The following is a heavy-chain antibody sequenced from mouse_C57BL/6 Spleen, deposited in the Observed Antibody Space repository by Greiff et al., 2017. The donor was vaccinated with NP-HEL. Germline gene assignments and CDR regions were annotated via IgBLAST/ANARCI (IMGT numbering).Heavy chain of an antibody. CDR3: ARGDGYYGGYFDY. CDR2: ISSGSSTI. J-gene: IGHJ2*01. V-gene: IGHV5-17*01. Sequence: EVMLVESGGGLVKPGGSLKLSCAASGFTFSDYGMHWVRQAPEKGLEWVAYISSGSSTIYYADTVKGRFTISRDNAKNTLFLQMTSLRSEDTAMYYCARGDGYYGGYFDYWGQGTTLTVSS. CDR1: GFTFSDYG. D-gene: IGHD2-3*01.